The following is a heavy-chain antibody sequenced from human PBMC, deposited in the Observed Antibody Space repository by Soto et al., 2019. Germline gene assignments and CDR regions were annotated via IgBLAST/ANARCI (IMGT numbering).Heavy chain of an antibody. Sequence: QVQLVQSGAEVKKPGASVKVSCKTSGYTFTTYNIYWVRQAPGQRLEWMGWINAGNGDTKYSQKFQGRVTITRDTSASTAYMELSSLRSEDTAVYYCARRYSSGWPGWFYPWGQGTLVTVSS. CDR2: INAGNGDT. D-gene: IGHD6-25*01. V-gene: IGHV1-3*01. J-gene: IGHJ5*02. CDR1: GYTFTTYN. CDR3: ARRYSSGWPGWFYP.